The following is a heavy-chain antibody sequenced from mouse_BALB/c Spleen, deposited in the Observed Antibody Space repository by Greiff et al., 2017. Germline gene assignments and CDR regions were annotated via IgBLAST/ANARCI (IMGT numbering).Heavy chain of an antibody. CDR2: IWRGGST. V-gene: IGHV2-5-1*01. CDR1: GFSLTSYG. D-gene: IGHD1-1*01. CDR3: AITTVDGFSYAMDY. J-gene: IGHJ4*01. Sequence: QVQLKESGPSLVQPSQSLSITCTVSGFSLTSYGVHWVRQSPGKGLEWLGVIWRGGSTDYNAAFMSRLSITKDNAKSQVFFKMNSLQADDTAIYYCAITTVDGFSYAMDYWGQGTSVTVSS.